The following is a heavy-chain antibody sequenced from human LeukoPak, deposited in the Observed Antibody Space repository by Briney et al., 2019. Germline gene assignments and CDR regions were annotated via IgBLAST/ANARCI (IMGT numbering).Heavy chain of an antibody. CDR1: GFTFSDYY. D-gene: IGHD3-3*01. V-gene: IGHV3-11*04. Sequence: KPGGSLRLSCAASGFTFSDYYMSWIRQAPGKGLEWVPYITGSSSTIYYADSVKGRFTISRDNTKNSLYLQMNSLRAEDTAVYYCARDLYEEPFDIWGQGTMVTVSS. J-gene: IGHJ3*02. CDR3: ARDLYEEPFDI. CDR2: ITGSSSTI.